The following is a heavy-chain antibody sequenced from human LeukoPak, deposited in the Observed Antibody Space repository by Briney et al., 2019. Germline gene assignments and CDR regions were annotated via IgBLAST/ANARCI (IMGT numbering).Heavy chain of an antibody. V-gene: IGHV4-4*07. D-gene: IGHD2-15*01. CDR2: IYTSGST. CDR3: ASSGGSRVEPGAFDI. CDR1: GGSISSYY. J-gene: IGHJ3*02. Sequence: SETLSLTCTVSGGSISSYYWSWIRQPAGKGLEWIGRIYTSGSTNYNPSLKSRVTMSVDTSKNQFSLKLSSVTAADTAVYYCASSGGSRVEPGAFDIWGQGTMVTVSS.